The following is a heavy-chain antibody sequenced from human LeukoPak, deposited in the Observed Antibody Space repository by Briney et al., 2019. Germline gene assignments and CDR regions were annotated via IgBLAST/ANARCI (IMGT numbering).Heavy chain of an antibody. CDR1: GGSFSGYY. Sequence: SETLSLTCAVYGGSFSGYYWGWIRQPPGKGLEWIGEINHSGSTNYNPSLKSRVTISVDTSKNQFSLKLSSVTAADTAVYYCARGRGVYDILTGHGFWFDPWGQGTLVTVSS. CDR3: ARGRGVYDILTGHGFWFDP. J-gene: IGHJ5*02. D-gene: IGHD3-9*01. V-gene: IGHV4-34*01. CDR2: INHSGST.